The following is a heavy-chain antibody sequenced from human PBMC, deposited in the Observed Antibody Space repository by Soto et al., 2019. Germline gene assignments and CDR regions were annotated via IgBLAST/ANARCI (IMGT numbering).Heavy chain of an antibody. Sequence: QVQLQESGPGLVKPSQTLSLTCTVSGGSISSGAYYWSWIRQSPGKGLEWIGYISYSGNPYYNPSLMCQFPISLCTSTNHSSLNLNSVTAADAASYYCARVPYHGYNSRGAFDIWGQGTLFAVSS. CDR1: GGSISSGAYY. V-gene: IGHV4-30-4*01. D-gene: IGHD3-22*01. J-gene: IGHJ3*02. CDR2: ISYSGNP. CDR3: ARVPYHGYNSRGAFDI.